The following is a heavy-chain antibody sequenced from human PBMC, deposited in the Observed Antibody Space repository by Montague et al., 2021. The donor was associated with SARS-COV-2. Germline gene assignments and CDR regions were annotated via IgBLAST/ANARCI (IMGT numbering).Heavy chain of an antibody. Sequence: SETLSLTCTVSGGSISSSSYYWGWIRQPPGKGLEWIGSIFYSGSTDYNPSLKSRVTISVDTSKNQFSLKLSSVTAADTAVYYCASMVRAQVYYFDYWGQGTLVTASS. CDR3: ASMVRAQVYYFDY. D-gene: IGHD3-10*01. CDR2: IFYSGST. J-gene: IGHJ4*02. CDR1: GGSISSSSYY. V-gene: IGHV4-39*01.